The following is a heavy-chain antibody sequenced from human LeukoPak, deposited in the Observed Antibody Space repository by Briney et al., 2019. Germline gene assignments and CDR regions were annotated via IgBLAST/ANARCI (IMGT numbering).Heavy chain of an antibody. CDR2: MRGDGRLI. Sequence: PGGSLRLSCTASGFTFGSFWMSWVRQAPGRGLQWVASMRGDGRLIHYVDSVEGRFTISRDNARNSLYLEMNSLRAEDTAVYYCARLFGGVTTFDFWGQGALVTVSS. J-gene: IGHJ4*02. V-gene: IGHV3-7*01. CDR1: GFTFGSFW. D-gene: IGHD1-1*01. CDR3: ARLFGGVTTFDF.